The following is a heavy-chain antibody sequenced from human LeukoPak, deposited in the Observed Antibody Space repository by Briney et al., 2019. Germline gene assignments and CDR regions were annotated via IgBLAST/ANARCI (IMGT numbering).Heavy chain of an antibody. D-gene: IGHD3-10*01. J-gene: IGHJ6*03. CDR2: IKQDGSEK. Sequence: GGSLRLSCAASGFTFSSYWMSWVRQAPGKGLEWVANIKQDGSEKYYVDSVKGRFTISRDNAKNSLYLQMNSLRAEDTAVYYCARVYYGSGSLHYYYYYMDVWGKGTTVTISS. V-gene: IGHV3-7*03. CDR1: GFTFSSYW. CDR3: ARVYYGSGSLHYYYYYMDV.